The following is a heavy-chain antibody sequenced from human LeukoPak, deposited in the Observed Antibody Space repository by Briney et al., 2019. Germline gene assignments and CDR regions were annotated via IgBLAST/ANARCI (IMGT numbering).Heavy chain of an antibody. J-gene: IGHJ4*02. CDR1: GYSISSGYY. CDR3: ARVRGLYCFDY. V-gene: IGHV4-38-2*01. Sequence: PSETLSLTCAVSGYSISSGYYWGWIRQPPGKGLEWIGSIFHSGSTHYNPSLKSRVTISVDTSKNQFSLKLSSVTAADTAVYYCARVRGLYCFDYWGQGTLVTVSS. CDR2: IFHSGST. D-gene: IGHD2-15*01.